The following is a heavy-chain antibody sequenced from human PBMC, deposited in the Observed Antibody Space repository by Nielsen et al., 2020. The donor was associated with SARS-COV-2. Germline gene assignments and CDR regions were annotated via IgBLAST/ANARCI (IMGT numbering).Heavy chain of an antibody. CDR1: GYTFTGYY. CDR2: MNPNSGNT. Sequence: ASVKVSCKASGYTFTGYYMYWVRQATGQGLEWMGWMNPNSGNTGYAQKFQGRVTMTRNTSISTAYMELSSLRSEDTAVYYCARAGGSSLYYYYGMDVWGQGTTVTVSS. J-gene: IGHJ6*02. D-gene: IGHD6-13*01. V-gene: IGHV1-8*02. CDR3: ARAGGSSLYYYYGMDV.